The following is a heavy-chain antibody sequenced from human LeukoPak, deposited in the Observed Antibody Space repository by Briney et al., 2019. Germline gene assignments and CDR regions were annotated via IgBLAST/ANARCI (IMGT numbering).Heavy chain of an antibody. CDR3: ARAKHYYDSSNYV. CDR1: GFMFRSFE. V-gene: IGHV3-48*03. Sequence: GGSLRLSCAASGFMFRSFEMYWVRQAPGKGLEWVAYISSGASTMYYADSVKGRFTISRDNAKNSLYLQMNSLRAEDTALYYCARAKHYYDSSNYVWGQGTLVTVSS. J-gene: IGHJ4*02. D-gene: IGHD3-22*01. CDR2: ISSGASTM.